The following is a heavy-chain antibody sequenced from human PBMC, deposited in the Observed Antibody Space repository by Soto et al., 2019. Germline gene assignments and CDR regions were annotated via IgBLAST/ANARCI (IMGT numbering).Heavy chain of an antibody. CDR1: GFTFSSYG. Sequence: QVQLVESGGGVVQPGRSLRLSCAASGFTFSSYGMHWVRQAPGKGLEWVAVIWYDGSNKYYADSVKGRFTISRDNSKNTLYLQMNSLRAEDTAVHYCARGNDFWAYGMDVWGQGTTVTVSS. D-gene: IGHD3-3*01. J-gene: IGHJ6*02. CDR3: ARGNDFWAYGMDV. CDR2: IWYDGSNK. V-gene: IGHV3-33*01.